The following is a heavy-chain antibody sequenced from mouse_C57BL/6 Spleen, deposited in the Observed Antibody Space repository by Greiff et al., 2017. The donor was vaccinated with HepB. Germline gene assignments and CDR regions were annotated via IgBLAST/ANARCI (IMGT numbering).Heavy chain of an antibody. CDR3: ARDYDGYFYAMDY. CDR2: ISSGSSTI. Sequence: EVQLVESGGGLVKPGGSLKLSCAASGFTFSDYGMHWVRQAPEKGLEWVAYISSGSSTIYYAETVKGRFTISRDNAKNTLFLQMTSLRSEDTAMYYCARDYDGYFYAMDYWGQGTSVTVSS. CDR1: GFTFSDYG. J-gene: IGHJ4*01. D-gene: IGHD2-3*01. V-gene: IGHV5-17*01.